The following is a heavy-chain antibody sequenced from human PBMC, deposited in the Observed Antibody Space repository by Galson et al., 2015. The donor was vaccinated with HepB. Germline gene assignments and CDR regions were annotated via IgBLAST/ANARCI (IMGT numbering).Heavy chain of an antibody. D-gene: IGHD6-19*01. CDR1: GGSITSYY. CDR3: ASFTNSGFGY. V-gene: IGHV4-59*01. Sequence: ETLSLTCTVSGGSITSYYWSWIRQPPGKGLEWIGYIYYSGSTNYNPSLKSRVTISVDTSKNQFSLRLSSVTAADTAVYYCASFTNSGFGYWGQGTLVTVPS. J-gene: IGHJ4*02. CDR2: IYYSGST.